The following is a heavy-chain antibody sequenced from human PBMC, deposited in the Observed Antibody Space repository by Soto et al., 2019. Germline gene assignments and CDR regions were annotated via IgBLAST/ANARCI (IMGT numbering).Heavy chain of an antibody. CDR1: GCTFSSYA. J-gene: IGHJ5*02. V-gene: IGHV3-23*01. D-gene: IGHD6-13*01. Sequence: VGSLRLSCASSGCTFSSYAMSCVRQAPGKWLEWVSAISGSGGSTYYADSVKGRFTISRDNSKNTLYLQMNSLRAEDTAVYYCAKEVSSSWYITSQDWFDPWGQGTLVTVS. CDR2: ISGSGGST. CDR3: AKEVSSSWYITSQDWFDP.